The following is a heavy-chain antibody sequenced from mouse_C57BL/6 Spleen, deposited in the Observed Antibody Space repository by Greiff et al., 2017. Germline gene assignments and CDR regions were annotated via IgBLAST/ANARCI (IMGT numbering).Heavy chain of an antibody. CDR3: ARAYYYGSSWYFDV. D-gene: IGHD1-1*01. Sequence: QVQLQQPGAELVRPGSSVKLSCKASGYTFTSYWMHWVKQRPIQGLEWIGNIDPSDSETHYNQKFKDKATLTVDKSSSTAYMQLSSLTSEYSAVXYCARAYYYGSSWYFDVWGTGTTVTVSS. CDR2: IDPSDSET. V-gene: IGHV1-52*01. CDR1: GYTFTSYW. J-gene: IGHJ1*03.